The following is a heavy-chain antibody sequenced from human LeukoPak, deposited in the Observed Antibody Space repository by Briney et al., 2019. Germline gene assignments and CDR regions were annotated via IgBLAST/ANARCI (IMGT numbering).Heavy chain of an antibody. J-gene: IGHJ6*03. V-gene: IGHV3-30*02. CDR3: AKSPTVTTYYYYYMDV. CDR1: GFTFSSYG. CDR2: IRYDGSNK. D-gene: IGHD4-17*01. Sequence: PGGSLRLSCAASGFTFSSYGMHWVRQAPGKGLEWVAFIRYDGSNKYYADSVKGRFTISRDNSKNTLYLQMNSLRAEDTAVYYCAKSPTVTTYYYYYMDVWGKGTTVTVSS.